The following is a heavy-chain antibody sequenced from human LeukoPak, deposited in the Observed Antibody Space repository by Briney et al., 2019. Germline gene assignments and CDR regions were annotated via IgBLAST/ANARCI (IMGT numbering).Heavy chain of an antibody. J-gene: IGHJ6*03. CDR3: AKDPLDIYYYYMDV. CDR2: ISGSGGST. Sequence: GGSLTLTCAASGFTFSSYAMSWLRQAAGKGLEWVSAISGSGGSTYYADSVKGRFTISRDNSKNTLYLQMNSLRAEDTAVYYCAKDPLDIYYYYMDVWGKGTTVTVSS. D-gene: IGHD2-15*01. V-gene: IGHV3-23*01. CDR1: GFTFSSYA.